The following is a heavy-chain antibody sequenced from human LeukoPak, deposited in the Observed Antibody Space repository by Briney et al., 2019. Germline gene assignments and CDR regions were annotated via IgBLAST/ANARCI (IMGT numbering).Heavy chain of an antibody. CDR3: ARDVTMVRGVIGWFDP. V-gene: IGHV1-2*02. J-gene: IGHJ5*02. CDR2: INPNSGGT. CDR1: GYTFTSYY. Sequence: GASVKVSCKASGYTFTSYYMHWVRQAPGQGLEWMGWINPNSGGTNYAQKFQGRVTMTRDTSISTAYMELSRLRSDDTAVYYCARDVTMVRGVIGWFDPWGQGTLVTVSS. D-gene: IGHD3-10*01.